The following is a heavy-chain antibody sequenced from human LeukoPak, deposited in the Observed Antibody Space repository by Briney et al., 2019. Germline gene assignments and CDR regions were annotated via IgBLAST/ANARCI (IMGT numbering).Heavy chain of an antibody. CDR2: INSDGSST. D-gene: IGHD2-15*01. CDR3: AREGYCSGGSCYSNWFDP. J-gene: IGHJ5*02. CDR1: GFTVSRYY. Sequence: GGSLRLSCAASGFTVSRYYMSWVRQAPGKGLVWVSRINSDGSSTSYADSVKGRFTISRDNAKNTLYLQMNSLRAEDTAVYYCAREGYCSGGSCYSNWFDPWGQGTLVTVSS. V-gene: IGHV3-74*01.